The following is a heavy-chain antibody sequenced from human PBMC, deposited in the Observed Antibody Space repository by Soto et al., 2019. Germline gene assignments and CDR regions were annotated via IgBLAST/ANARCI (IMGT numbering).Heavy chain of an antibody. D-gene: IGHD3-16*01. V-gene: IGHV3-66*01. J-gene: IGHJ4*02. Sequence: EVQLVESGGDLVQPGRSLRLSCAASGFLVSSNYMSWVRQAPGKGLEWVSVIYSGSNTHYADSVKGRFTISRDNSKNTLYLQTNSLRAEDTAVYYCARGYRVEGGYGAGAFFDYWGQGTLVTVSS. CDR2: IYSGSNT. CDR1: GFLVSSNY. CDR3: ARGYRVEGGYGAGAFFDY.